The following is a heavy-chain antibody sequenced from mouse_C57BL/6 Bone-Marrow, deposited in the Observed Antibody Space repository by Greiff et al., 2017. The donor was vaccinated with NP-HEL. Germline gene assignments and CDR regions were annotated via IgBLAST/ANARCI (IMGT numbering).Heavy chain of an antibody. CDR2: IYPGDGDT. CDR1: GYAFSSSW. Sequence: VQLQQSGPELVKPGASVKISCKASGYAFSSSWMNWVKQRPGTGLGWIGRIYPGDGDTNYNGKFKGKATLTADKASSTAYMQLSSLTSDDTAVYYCARSAYWGQGTTLTVSS. J-gene: IGHJ2*01. CDR3: ARSAY. V-gene: IGHV1-82*01.